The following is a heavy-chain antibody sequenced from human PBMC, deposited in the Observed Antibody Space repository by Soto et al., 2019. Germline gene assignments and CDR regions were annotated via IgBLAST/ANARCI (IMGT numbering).Heavy chain of an antibody. CDR1: GGTFSSYA. CDR2: IIPIFCTA. CDR3: ASGYDLGNWFDP. D-gene: IGHD5-12*01. V-gene: IGHV1-69*12. Sequence: QVQLVQSGAEVKKPGSSVKVSCKASGGTFSSYAISWVRQAPGQGLEGMGGIIPIFCTANYAQKVQGRVTITADESTSTAYMELSSLRSEDTAVYYCASGYDLGNWFDPWGQGTLVTVSS. J-gene: IGHJ5*02.